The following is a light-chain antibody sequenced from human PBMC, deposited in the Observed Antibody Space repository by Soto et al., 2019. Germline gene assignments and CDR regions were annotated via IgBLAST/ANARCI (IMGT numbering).Light chain of an antibody. Sequence: DIVLTQSPGTLSLSPGERATLSCRASQSITSSHLAWYQQKPGQAPMLLIYDISRKSTGIPDRLSGSASGTDFTLTVSRLEPEDFAVYFCQQYGGSPLYTFGQGTKMEIK. CDR2: DIS. CDR1: QSITSSH. V-gene: IGKV3-20*01. CDR3: QQYGGSPLYT. J-gene: IGKJ2*01.